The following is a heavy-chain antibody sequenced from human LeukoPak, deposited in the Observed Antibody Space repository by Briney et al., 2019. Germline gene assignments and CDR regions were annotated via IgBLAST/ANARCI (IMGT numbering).Heavy chain of an antibody. D-gene: IGHD5/OR15-5a*01. CDR3: ARHISVLNSFDP. CDR2: IDPGDSQT. J-gene: IGHJ5*02. V-gene: IGHV5-10-1*01. Sequence: GESLKISCKGAAYSFANYWISWVRQMPGKGLEWMGRIDPGDSQTNYSPSFQGHVTISADKSISTAYLQWSSLKASDTAMYYCARHISVLNSFDPWGQGTLVTVSS. CDR1: AYSFANYW.